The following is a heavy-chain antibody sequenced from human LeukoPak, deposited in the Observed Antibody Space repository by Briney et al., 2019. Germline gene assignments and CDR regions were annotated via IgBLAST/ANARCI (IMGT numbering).Heavy chain of an antibody. CDR1: GFTFSSYA. V-gene: IGHV3-30*09. J-gene: IGHJ4*02. D-gene: IGHD6-13*01. CDR2: ISYDGSNK. CDR3: AKGRRDSSSWLGDY. Sequence: GRSLRLSCAASGFTFSSYAMHWVRQAPGKGLEWVAVISYDGSNKYYADSVKGRFAISRDNSKNTLYLQMNSLRAEDTAVYYCAKGRRDSSSWLGDYWGQGTLVTVSS.